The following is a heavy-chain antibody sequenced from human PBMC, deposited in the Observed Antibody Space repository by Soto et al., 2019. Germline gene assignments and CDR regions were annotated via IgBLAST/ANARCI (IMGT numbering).Heavy chain of an antibody. CDR3: ATDGAAGAVMGV. Sequence: EVQLVESGGGLVKPGGSLRLSCTASGLIFSNYGMNWVRQAAGKRPQWVSSISSGGEYIDFADXVKGRLSIXRANANXXLXLQLTSXGVEXTAVYYCATDGAAGAVMGVWRQGTTVTVSS. D-gene: IGHD6-13*01. V-gene: IGHV3-21*01. CDR2: ISSGGEYI. CDR1: GLIFSNYG. J-gene: IGHJ6*02.